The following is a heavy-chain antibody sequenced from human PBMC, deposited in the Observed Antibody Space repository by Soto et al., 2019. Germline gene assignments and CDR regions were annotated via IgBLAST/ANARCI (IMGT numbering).Heavy chain of an antibody. CDR1: GFTFSDYS. CDR2: ISENLYNI. J-gene: IGHJ4*02. D-gene: IGHD5-18*01. Sequence: GGSLRLSCTASGFTFSDYSMRWVRQAPGKGPEWVSTISENLYNIYYADSVRGRLTISRDNSKSTLYLQMNSLRADDTAVYYCATYQRQPGGFEYWGQGTLVTVSS. CDR3: ATYQRQPGGFEY. V-gene: IGHV3-23*01.